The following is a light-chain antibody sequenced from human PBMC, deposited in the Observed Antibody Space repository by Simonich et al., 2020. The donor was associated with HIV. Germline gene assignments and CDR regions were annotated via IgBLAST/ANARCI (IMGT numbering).Light chain of an antibody. CDR1: QSVLYSSNNKNY. CDR3: QQYNNWPPFT. V-gene: IGKV4-1*01. CDR2: GAS. J-gene: IGKJ3*01. Sequence: DIVMTQSPDSLAVSLGERASITCKSSQSVLYSSNNKNYLAWYQQKPGQAPRLLIYGASTRATGIPARFSGSGSGTEFTLTISSMQSEDFAVYYCQQYNNWPPFTFGPGTKVDIK.